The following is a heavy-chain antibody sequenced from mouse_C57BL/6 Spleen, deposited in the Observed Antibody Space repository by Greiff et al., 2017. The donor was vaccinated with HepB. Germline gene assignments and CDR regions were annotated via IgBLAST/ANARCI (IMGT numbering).Heavy chain of an antibody. J-gene: IGHJ2*01. Sequence: QVQLQQPGTELVKPGASVKLSCKASGYTFTSYWMHWVKQRPGQGLEWIGNINPSNGGTNYNEKFKRKATLTVDKSSSTAYMQLSSLTSEDSAVYYGARVSTMVNYFDYWGQGTTLTVSS. CDR2: INPSNGGT. V-gene: IGHV1-53*01. D-gene: IGHD2-2*01. CDR1: GYTFTSYW. CDR3: ARVSTMVNYFDY.